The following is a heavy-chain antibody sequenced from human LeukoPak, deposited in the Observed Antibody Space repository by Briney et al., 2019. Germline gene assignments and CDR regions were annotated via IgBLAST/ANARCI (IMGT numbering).Heavy chain of an antibody. J-gene: IGHJ3*02. CDR2: IYHSGST. Sequence: LETLSLTCAVSGGSISSSNWWSWVRQPPGKGLEWIGEIYHSGSTNYNPSLKSRVTISVDKSKNQFSLKLSSVTAADTAVYYCARNSYYYDSSGPAEAFDIWGQGTMVTVSS. CDR1: GGSISSSNW. D-gene: IGHD3-22*01. CDR3: ARNSYYYDSSGPAEAFDI. V-gene: IGHV4-4*02.